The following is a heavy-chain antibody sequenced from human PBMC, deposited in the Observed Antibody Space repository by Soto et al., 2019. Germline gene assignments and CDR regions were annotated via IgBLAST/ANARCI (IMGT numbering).Heavy chain of an antibody. Sequence: QLQLQQSGPGLVKPSETLSLTCTVSGGPISTNDYHWGWIRQPPGEGLDWIASIFYTWTTYYKSSLMSRLTISIDTSKMQFSLQLSSVTDTDTAIYYCVRHSGAGSANYLGMDVWGQGTTVTVSS. V-gene: IGHV4-39*01. D-gene: IGHD1-26*01. CDR1: GGPISTNDYH. CDR2: IFYTWTT. CDR3: VRHSGAGSANYLGMDV. J-gene: IGHJ6*02.